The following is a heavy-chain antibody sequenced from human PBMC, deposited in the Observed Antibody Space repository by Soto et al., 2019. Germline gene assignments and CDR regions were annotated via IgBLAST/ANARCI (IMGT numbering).Heavy chain of an antibody. J-gene: IGHJ4*02. V-gene: IGHV4-31*03. CDR3: ARDARYLGYCSGGSCPGGTDY. CDR2: IYYSGST. Sequence: PSETLSLTCTVSGGSISSGGYYWSWFRQHPGKGLAWIGYIYYSGSTYYNPSLKSRVTISVDTSKNQFSLKLSSVTAADTAVYYCARDARYLGYCSGGSCPGGTDYWGQGTLVTVSS. CDR1: GGSISSGGYY. D-gene: IGHD2-15*01.